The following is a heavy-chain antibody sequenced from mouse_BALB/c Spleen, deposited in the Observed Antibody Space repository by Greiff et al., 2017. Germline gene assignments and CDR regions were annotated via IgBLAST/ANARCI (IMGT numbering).Heavy chain of an antibody. CDR2: ISYDGSN. CDR3: ASGVYMDY. Sequence: EVQLVESGPGLVKPSQSLSLTCSVTGYSITSGYYWNWIRQFPGNKLEWMGYISYDGSNNYNPSLKNRISITRDTSKNQFFLKLNSVTTEDTATYYCASGVYMDYWGQGTSVTVSS. J-gene: IGHJ4*01. V-gene: IGHV3-6*02. CDR1: GYSITSGYY.